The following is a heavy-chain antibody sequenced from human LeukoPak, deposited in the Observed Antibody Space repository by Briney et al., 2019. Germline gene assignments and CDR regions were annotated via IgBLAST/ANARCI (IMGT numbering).Heavy chain of an antibody. D-gene: IGHD3-22*01. CDR2: ISAYNGNT. CDR1: GYTFTSYG. V-gene: IGHV1-18*01. Sequence: ASVKVSCKASGYTFTSYGISWVRQAPGQGLEWMGWISAYNGNTNYAQKLQGRVTMTTDTSTSTAYMELRSLRSDDTVVYYCAREDAYDSSGYYWFDPWGQGTLVTVSS. CDR3: AREDAYDSSGYYWFDP. J-gene: IGHJ5*02.